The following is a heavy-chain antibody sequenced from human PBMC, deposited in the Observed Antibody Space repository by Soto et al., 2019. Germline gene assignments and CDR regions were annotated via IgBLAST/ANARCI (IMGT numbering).Heavy chain of an antibody. D-gene: IGHD6-19*01. CDR3: ARDMYSSDYFVKWFEP. CDR2: ISHDGINK. Sequence: QVRLVEPWGGVVQPGRSLRLSCTASGFSFSSYSMYWFRQPPGKGLEWVAVISHDGINKHYADSVKGRVTVSRDNSNHSLDLQLNRLRGEDTAMYYCARDMYSSDYFVKWFEPWGQGTLVTVSS. J-gene: IGHJ5*02. CDR1: GFSFSSYS. V-gene: IGHV3-30-3*01.